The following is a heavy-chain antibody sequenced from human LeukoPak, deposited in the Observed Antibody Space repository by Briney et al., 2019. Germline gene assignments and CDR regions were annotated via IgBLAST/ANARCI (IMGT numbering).Heavy chain of an antibody. J-gene: IGHJ6*02. CDR3: ARDLVADYYYYGMDV. D-gene: IGHD2-15*01. V-gene: IGHV1-2*02. CDR2: INPNSGGT. CDR1: GYTVTGYY. Sequence: GASVKVSCKASGYTVTGYYMHWVRQAPGQGLEWMGWINPNSGGTNYAQKFQGRVTMTRDTSISTAYMELSRLRSDDTAVYYCARDLVADYYYYGMDVWGQGTTVTVSS.